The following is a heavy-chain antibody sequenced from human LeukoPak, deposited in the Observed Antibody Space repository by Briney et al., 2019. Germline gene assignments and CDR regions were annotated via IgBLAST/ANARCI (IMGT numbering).Heavy chain of an antibody. J-gene: IGHJ4*02. CDR1: GFTFSSYA. CDR2: ISYDGSNK. V-gene: IGHV3-30*01. D-gene: IGHD3-9*01. CDR3: AREAGDILTGYYRILDY. Sequence: GGSLRLSCAASGFTFSSYAMHWVRQAPGKGLEWVAVISYDGSNKYHADSVKGRFTISRDNSKNTLYLQMNSLRAEDTAVYYCAREAGDILTGYYRILDYWGQGTLVTVSS.